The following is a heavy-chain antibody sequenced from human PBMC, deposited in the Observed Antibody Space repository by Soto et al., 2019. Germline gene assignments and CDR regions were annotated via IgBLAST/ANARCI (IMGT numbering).Heavy chain of an antibody. CDR3: AKFLRSYCSGGSCYRGEYYGMDV. CDR1: GFTFSSYG. J-gene: IGHJ6*02. Sequence: GGSLRLSSAASGFTFSSYGMHWVRQAPGKGLEWGAGISYDGSNKYYADSVKGRFTISRDNSKNTLYLQMNSLRAEDTAVYYCAKFLRSYCSGGSCYRGEYYGMDVWGQGTTVTASS. V-gene: IGHV3-30*18. CDR2: ISYDGSNK. D-gene: IGHD2-15*01.